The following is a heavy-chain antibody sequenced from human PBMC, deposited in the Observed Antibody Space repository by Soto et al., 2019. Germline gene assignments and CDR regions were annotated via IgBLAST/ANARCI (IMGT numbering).Heavy chain of an antibody. CDR3: ARSYHTAGTTFAY. V-gene: IGHV2-5*02. CDR2: TYWDDDK. J-gene: IGHJ4*02. D-gene: IGHD1-1*01. Sequence: QITLKESGPTLFKPTQTLTLTCICSGFSLSTSGVGVGWIRQPPGKALEWLALTYWDDDKRYSPSLKSRHTIPRDTSKNHVVLTMTDMDPVDTATYYCARSYHTAGTTFAYWGQGNLVTVSS. CDR1: GFSLSTSGVG.